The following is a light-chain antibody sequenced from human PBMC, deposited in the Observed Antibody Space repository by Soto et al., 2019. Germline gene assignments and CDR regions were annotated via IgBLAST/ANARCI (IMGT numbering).Light chain of an antibody. CDR1: SSNIGAGYD. CDR2: DNI. CDR3: QSHDSSLIGSRV. V-gene: IGLV1-40*01. J-gene: IGLJ3*02. Sequence: QSVLTQPPSVSGAPGQGVTISCTGTSSNIGAGYDVHWYQQLPGTAPKLLIYDNINRPSGVPDRFSGSKSGTSASLAITGLQTEDEADYYCQSHDSSLIGSRVFGGGTKVTVL.